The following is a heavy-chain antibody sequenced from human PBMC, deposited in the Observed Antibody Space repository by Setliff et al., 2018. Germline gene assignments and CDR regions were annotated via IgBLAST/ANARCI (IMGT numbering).Heavy chain of an antibody. V-gene: IGHV3-23*01. Sequence: AGGSLRLSCAASGFTFSNYAMSWVRQAPGKGLEWVAAVSGSGGSTYYADSVKGRFTISRDNAKNSLYLQMNSLRAEDTAVYYCARDPEQWLVRSYAFDIWGQGTMVTVSS. J-gene: IGHJ3*02. CDR2: VSGSGGST. CDR1: GFTFSNYA. D-gene: IGHD6-19*01. CDR3: ARDPEQWLVRSYAFDI.